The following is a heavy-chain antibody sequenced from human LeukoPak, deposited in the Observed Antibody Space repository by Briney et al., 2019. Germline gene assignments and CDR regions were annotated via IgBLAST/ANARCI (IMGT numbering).Heavy chain of an antibody. V-gene: IGHV3-74*01. J-gene: IGHJ4*02. D-gene: IGHD4-23*01. Sequence: GGSLRLSCAASGFTFSSYWMHWVRQAPGKGLVWVSRINTDESSTSYADSVKGRFTISRDNAKNTLYLQMNSLRAEDTAVYYCARNERWSPMDYWGQGTLVTVSS. CDR3: ARNERWSPMDY. CDR1: GFTFSSYW. CDR2: INTDESST.